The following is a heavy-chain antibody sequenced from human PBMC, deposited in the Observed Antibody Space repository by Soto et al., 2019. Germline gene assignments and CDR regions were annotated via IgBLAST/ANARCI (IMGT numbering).Heavy chain of an antibody. D-gene: IGHD6-19*01. CDR1: GGTFSSYA. Sequence: QVQLVQSGAEVKKPGSSVKVSCKASGGTFSSYAISWVRQAPGQGLEWMGGIIPIFGTANYAQKFQGRVTITAHESTSTAYMELSSLRSEDTAVYYCASDEGIAVAGTHYYYGMDVWGQGTTVTVSS. V-gene: IGHV1-69*01. CDR2: IIPIFGTA. J-gene: IGHJ6*02. CDR3: ASDEGIAVAGTHYYYGMDV.